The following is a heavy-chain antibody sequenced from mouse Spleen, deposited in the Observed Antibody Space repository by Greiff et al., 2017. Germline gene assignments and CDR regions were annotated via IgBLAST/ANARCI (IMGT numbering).Heavy chain of an antibody. V-gene: IGHV1S137*01. CDR2: ISTYYGDA. D-gene: IGHD1-1*01. J-gene: IGHJ1*01. Sequence: VKLVESGAELVRPGVSVKISCKGSGYTFTDYAMHWVKQSHAKSLEWIGVISTYYGDASYNQKFKGKATMTVDKSSSTAYMELARLTSEDSAIYYCARYGYGSSGYFDVWGAGTTVTVSS. CDR1: GYTFTDYA. CDR3: ARYGYGSSGYFDV.